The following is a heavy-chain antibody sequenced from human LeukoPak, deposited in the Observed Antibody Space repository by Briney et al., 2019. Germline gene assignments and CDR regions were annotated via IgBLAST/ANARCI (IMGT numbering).Heavy chain of an antibody. J-gene: IGHJ4*02. V-gene: IGHV1-18*01. D-gene: IGHD2-15*01. CDR1: GYTFTTYG. Sequence: ASVKVSCKASGYTFTTYGLSWVRQAPGQGLEWMGWIGPYNGNTNYAQNLQGRVTMTTDTSTSTAYMELRSLRSDDTAVYYCARGGISSGGFHFWGRGTLVTVSS. CDR2: IGPYNGNT. CDR3: ARGGISSGGFHF.